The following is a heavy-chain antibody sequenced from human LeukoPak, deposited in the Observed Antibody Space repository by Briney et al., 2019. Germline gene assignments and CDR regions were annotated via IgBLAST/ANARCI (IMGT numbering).Heavy chain of an antibody. Sequence: ASVKVSCKASGYTFTNYGISWVRQAPGQGLEWMGWISAYNGNTNNVQKFQGRVTMTTDTSTSTAYMELRYLRSDDTAVYYCATDAGIAVTGLPFFWGQGTLVTVSS. CDR1: GYTFTNYG. CDR3: ATDAGIAVTGLPFF. V-gene: IGHV1-18*01. D-gene: IGHD6-19*01. CDR2: ISAYNGNT. J-gene: IGHJ4*02.